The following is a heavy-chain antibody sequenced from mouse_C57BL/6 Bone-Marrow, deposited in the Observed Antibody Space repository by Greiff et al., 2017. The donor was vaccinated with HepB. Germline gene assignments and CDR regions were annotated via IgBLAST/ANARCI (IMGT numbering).Heavy chain of an antibody. V-gene: IGHV1-55*01. CDR3: AREDDYGGAMDY. D-gene: IGHD2-4*01. J-gene: IGHJ4*01. Sequence: QVHVKQSGAELVKPGASVKMSCTASGYTFTSYWITWVKQRPGQGLEWIGDIYPGSGSTNYNEKLKSKATIAVDTSSITAYMQLSSLTSEDTAVYYCAREDDYGGAMDYWGQGTSVTVSS. CDR1: GYTFTSYW. CDR2: IYPGSGST.